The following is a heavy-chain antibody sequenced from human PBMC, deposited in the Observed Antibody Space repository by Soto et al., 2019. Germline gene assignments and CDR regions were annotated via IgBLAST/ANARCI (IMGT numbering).Heavy chain of an antibody. Sequence: GGSLRLSCAASGFTVSSNYMSWVRQAPGKGLEWVSVIYSGGSTYYADSVKGRFTISRDNSKNTLYLQMNSLRAEDTAVYYCARNMITFGEPPWAYMDVWGKGTTVTVSS. J-gene: IGHJ6*03. CDR1: GFTVSSNY. V-gene: IGHV3-66*01. D-gene: IGHD3-16*01. CDR2: IYSGGST. CDR3: ARNMITFGEPPWAYMDV.